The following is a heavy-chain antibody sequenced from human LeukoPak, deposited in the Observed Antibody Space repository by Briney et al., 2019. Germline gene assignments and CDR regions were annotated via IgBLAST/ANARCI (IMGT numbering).Heavy chain of an antibody. Sequence: GGSLRLSCAASGFTFSSYGMHWVRQAPGKGLEWVAFIRYDGSNKYYADSVKGRFTISRDTSKNTLYLQMNSLRAEDTAVYYCAKVSRYCSGGSCFRELYGMDVWGQGTTVTVSS. J-gene: IGHJ6*02. V-gene: IGHV3-30*02. D-gene: IGHD2-15*01. CDR2: IRYDGSNK. CDR3: AKVSRYCSGGSCFRELYGMDV. CDR1: GFTFSSYG.